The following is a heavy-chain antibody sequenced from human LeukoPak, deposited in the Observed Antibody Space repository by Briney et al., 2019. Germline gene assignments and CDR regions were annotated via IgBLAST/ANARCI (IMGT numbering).Heavy chain of an antibody. CDR2: IYYSGST. CDR3: ARLGTAGGDPRYYFDY. V-gene: IGHV4-39*01. D-gene: IGHD3-16*01. J-gene: IGHJ4*02. CDR1: GGSISSSTYY. Sequence: PSETLSLTCTVSGGSISSSTYYWGWIRQPPGKGLEWIATIYYSGSTYYNPSLKSRVTISVDTSKNQFSLKLSSVTAADTAVYYCARLGTAGGDPRYYFDYWGQGTLVTVSS.